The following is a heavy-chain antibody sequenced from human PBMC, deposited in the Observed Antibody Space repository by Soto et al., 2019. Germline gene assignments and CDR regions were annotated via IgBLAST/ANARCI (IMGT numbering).Heavy chain of an antibody. CDR3: ARGNLVVVPAAPNFDY. J-gene: IGHJ4*02. CDR2: IDPSDSYT. CDR1: GYSFTSYW. D-gene: IGHD2-2*01. V-gene: IGHV5-10-1*01. Sequence: PGESLKISCKGSGYSFTSYWISWVRQMPGKGLEWMGRIDPSDSYTNYSPSFQGHVTISADKSISTAYLQWSSLKASDTAMYYCARGNLVVVPAAPNFDYWGQGTLVTVSS.